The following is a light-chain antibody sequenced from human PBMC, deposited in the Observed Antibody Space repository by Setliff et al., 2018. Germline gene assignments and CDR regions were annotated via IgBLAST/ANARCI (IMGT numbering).Light chain of an antibody. CDR2: DVR. CDR3: CSYTGFSDV. CDR1: SSDVGAYNY. V-gene: IGLV2-11*01. Sequence: SALTQPRSVSGSPGRSVTISCTGTSSDVGAYNYVSWYQQHPGKVPKLMIYDVRKRPSGVPDRFSGSKSGNTASLTISGLQAEDEADYYCCSYTGFSDVFGSGTKVTVL. J-gene: IGLJ1*01.